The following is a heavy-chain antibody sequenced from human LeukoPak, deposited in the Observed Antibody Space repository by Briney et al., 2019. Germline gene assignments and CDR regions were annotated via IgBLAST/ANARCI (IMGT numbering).Heavy chain of an antibody. J-gene: IGHJ6*02. Sequence: PGGSLRLSCAASGFTVSSNYMSWVRQAPGKGLEWVSVIYSGGSTYYADSVKGRFTISRDNSKNTLYLQMNSLRAEDTAVYYCARALGVRDYGMDVWGQGTTVTLSS. CDR1: GFTVSSNY. D-gene: IGHD1-26*01. CDR3: ARALGVRDYGMDV. V-gene: IGHV3-53*01. CDR2: IYSGGST.